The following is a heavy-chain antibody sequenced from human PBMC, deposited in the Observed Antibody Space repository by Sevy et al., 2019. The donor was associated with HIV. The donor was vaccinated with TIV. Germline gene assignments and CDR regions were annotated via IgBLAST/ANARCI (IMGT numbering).Heavy chain of an antibody. Sequence: GGSLRLSCAASGFTFSSYSMNWVRQAPGKGLEWVSSISSSSSYIYYADSVKGRFTISRDNAKNSLYLQMNSLRAEDTAGYYCARGYYDFWSGLIGYWGQGTLVTVSS. CDR3: ARGYYDFWSGLIGY. V-gene: IGHV3-21*01. D-gene: IGHD3-3*01. CDR1: GFTFSSYS. J-gene: IGHJ4*02. CDR2: ISSSSSYI.